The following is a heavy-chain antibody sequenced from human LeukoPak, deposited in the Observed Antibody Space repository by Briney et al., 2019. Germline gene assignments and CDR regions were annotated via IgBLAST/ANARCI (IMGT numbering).Heavy chain of an antibody. CDR2: IYHSGST. V-gene: IGHV4-38-2*01. CDR3: ARGIIAVADTFDY. CDR1: GYAISSGYY. Sequence: SETLSLTCAVSGYAISSGYYWSWIRPPPGKGLEWIGCIYHSGSTYHNPSLKSRVTISVDTSKNQFSLKLSSVTAADTAVYYCARGIIAVADTFDYWGQGTLVTVSS. D-gene: IGHD6-19*01. J-gene: IGHJ4*02.